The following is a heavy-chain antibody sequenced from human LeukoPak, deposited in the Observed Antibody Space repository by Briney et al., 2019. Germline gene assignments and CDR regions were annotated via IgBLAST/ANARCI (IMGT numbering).Heavy chain of an antibody. Sequence: GGSLRLSCAASGFTFSSYSMNWVRQAPGKGLEWVSSISSSSSYIYYADSVKGRFTISRDNAKNSLYLQMNSLRAEDTAVYYCARARVVPAAYVDYWGQGTLVTVSS. D-gene: IGHD2-2*01. V-gene: IGHV3-21*01. J-gene: IGHJ4*02. CDR3: ARARVVPAAYVDY. CDR2: ISSSSSYI. CDR1: GFTFSSYS.